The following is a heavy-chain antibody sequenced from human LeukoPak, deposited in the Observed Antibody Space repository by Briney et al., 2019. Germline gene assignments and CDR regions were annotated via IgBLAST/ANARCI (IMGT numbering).Heavy chain of an antibody. D-gene: IGHD1-26*01. CDR3: ARHFYSGSYAFDY. J-gene: IGHJ4*02. V-gene: IGHV4-39*01. Sequence: KPSETLSLTCSVSGGSISTNSHYWGWIRLPPGKGLEWIGSMYYSGSTYYNPSLKSRVTISVDTSKNQYSLKLSSVTAADTAVYYCARHFYSGSYAFDYWGQGTPVTVSS. CDR2: MYYSGST. CDR1: GGSISTNSHY.